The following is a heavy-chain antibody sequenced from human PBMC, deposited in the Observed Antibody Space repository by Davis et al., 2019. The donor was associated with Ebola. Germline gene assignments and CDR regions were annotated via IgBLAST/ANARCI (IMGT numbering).Heavy chain of an antibody. CDR2: ISYDGSNK. CDR3: AVWEGMDV. V-gene: IGHV3-30*03. CDR1: GFTFSSYC. Sequence: PGGSLRLSCAASGFTFSSYCMHWVRQAPGKGLEWVAVISYDGSNKYYADSVKGRFTISRNNSKNTLYLQMNSLRAEDTAVYYCAVWEGMDVWGQGTTVTVSS. J-gene: IGHJ6*02. D-gene: IGHD1-26*01.